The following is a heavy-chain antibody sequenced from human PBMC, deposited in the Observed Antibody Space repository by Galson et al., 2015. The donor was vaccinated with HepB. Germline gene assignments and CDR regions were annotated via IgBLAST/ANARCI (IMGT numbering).Heavy chain of an antibody. Sequence: SLRLSCAASGFTFSNAWMSWVRQAPGKGLEWVGRIKSKTDGGTTDYAAPVKGRFTISRDDSKNTLYLQMNSLKTEDTAVYYCTTERIRYSSGWREDYWGQGTLVTVSS. CDR2: IKSKTDGGTT. V-gene: IGHV3-15*01. CDR3: TTERIRYSSGWREDY. D-gene: IGHD6-19*01. J-gene: IGHJ4*02. CDR1: GFTFSNAW.